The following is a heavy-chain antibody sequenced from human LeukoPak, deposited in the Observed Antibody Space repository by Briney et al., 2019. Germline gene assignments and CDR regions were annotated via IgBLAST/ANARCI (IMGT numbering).Heavy chain of an antibody. J-gene: IGHJ3*02. D-gene: IGHD1-26*01. CDR1: GFTFTNYG. V-gene: IGHV3-30*02. CDR3: AREPLVGARLGAFDI. Sequence: GGSLRLSCAASGFTFTNYGMEWVRQAPGKGLEWVAFIRYDGSNKYYADSVKGRFTISRDNSKNTLYLQMNSLRAEDTAVYYCAREPLVGARLGAFDIWGQGTMVTVSS. CDR2: IRYDGSNK.